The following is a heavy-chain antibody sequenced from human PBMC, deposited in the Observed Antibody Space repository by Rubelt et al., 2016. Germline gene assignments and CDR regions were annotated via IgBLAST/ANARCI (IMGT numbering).Heavy chain of an antibody. CDR2: IYYSGST. J-gene: IGHJ4*02. Sequence: QVQLQESGPGLVKASETLSLTCTLSGGSISGYYWGWIRQPPGQGLEWIGSIYYSGSTSYNPSLKRRVPMSVDTSKNQFHLKLNSVTAADTAVYYCARLEYSSGWYPHYWGQGTLVTVSS. CDR3: ARLEYSSGWYPHY. CDR1: GGSISGYY. V-gene: IGHV4-39*01. D-gene: IGHD6-19*01.